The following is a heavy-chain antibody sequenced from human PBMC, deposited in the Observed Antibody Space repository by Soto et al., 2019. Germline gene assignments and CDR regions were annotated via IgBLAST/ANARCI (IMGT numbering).Heavy chain of an antibody. CDR3: AKKNDGSGSYYKSSYGMDV. CDR1: GFAFISYA. V-gene: IGHV3-23*01. Sequence: GGSLRISCAACGFAFISYAMSWVRQAPGKGLEWVSAISGSGGSTYYADSVKGRFTISRGNSKNTLYLQMNSLRAEDTAVYYCAKKNDGSGSYYKSSYGMDVWGQGTTVTVS. J-gene: IGHJ6*02. CDR2: ISGSGGST. D-gene: IGHD3-10*01.